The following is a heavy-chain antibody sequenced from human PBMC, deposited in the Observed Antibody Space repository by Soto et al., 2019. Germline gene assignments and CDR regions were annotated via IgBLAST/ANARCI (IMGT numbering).Heavy chain of an antibody. Sequence: GGSLRLSCAASGFTFSSYAMHWVRQAPGKGLEWVAVISYDGSNKYYADSVKGRFTISRDNSKKTLYLQMNSLRAEDTAVYYCARDFTTVVVPAATYYYYYGMDVWGQGTTVTVSS. J-gene: IGHJ6*02. CDR2: ISYDGSNK. CDR1: GFTFSSYA. D-gene: IGHD2-2*01. CDR3: ARDFTTVVVPAATYYYYYGMDV. V-gene: IGHV3-30-3*01.